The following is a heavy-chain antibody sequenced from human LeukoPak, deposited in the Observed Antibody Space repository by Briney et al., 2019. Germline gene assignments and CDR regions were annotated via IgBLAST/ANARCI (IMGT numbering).Heavy chain of an antibody. CDR1: GGSFSGYY. CDR2: IDHSGST. CDR3: ARVSITMLRGVIIRYYYYYYMDV. J-gene: IGHJ6*03. Sequence: SETLSLTCAVYGGSFSGYYWSWIRQPPGKGLEWSGEIDHSGSTNYNPSLKSRVTISVDTSKNQFSLKLSSVTAADTAVYYCARVSITMLRGVIIRYYYYYYMDVWGKGTTVTVSS. D-gene: IGHD3-10*01. V-gene: IGHV4-34*01.